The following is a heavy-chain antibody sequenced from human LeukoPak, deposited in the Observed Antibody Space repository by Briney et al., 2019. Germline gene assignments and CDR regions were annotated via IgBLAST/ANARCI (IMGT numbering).Heavy chain of an antibody. J-gene: IGHJ4*02. V-gene: IGHV1-2*02. CDR3: ARGTMNLDY. D-gene: IGHD3-22*01. CDR1: GYSFTGYY. Sequence: ASVKVSCKTSGYSFTGYYMHWVRQAPGQGLEWMGWINPHSGDTVYAQKFQGRLTMTRDTPITTAYMELTRLRPDDTAVYYCARGTMNLDYWGQGSLITVSS. CDR2: INPHSGDT.